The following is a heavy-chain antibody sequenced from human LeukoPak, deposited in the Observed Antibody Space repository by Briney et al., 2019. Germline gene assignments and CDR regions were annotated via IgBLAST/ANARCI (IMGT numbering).Heavy chain of an antibody. CDR1: GLNFKTYG. J-gene: IGHJ4*02. Sequence: GGSLRLSCAASGLNFKTYGMHWVRQAPGKRLEWVAVIFYDGINKYYADSVKGRFTISRDDSKNTLYLQMNSLRAEDTAVYYCATDGPPDEVVGAAFTHWSQGTLVTVSS. V-gene: IGHV3-33*03. CDR3: ATDGPPDEVVGAAFTH. D-gene: IGHD2-15*01. CDR2: IFYDGINK.